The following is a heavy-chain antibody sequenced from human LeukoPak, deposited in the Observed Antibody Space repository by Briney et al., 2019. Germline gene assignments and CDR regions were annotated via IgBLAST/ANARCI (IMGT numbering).Heavy chain of an antibody. CDR2: ISYDGSNK. CDR3: ARSSSSSLYYYYGMDV. V-gene: IGHV3-30-3*01. Sequence: PGGSLRLSCAASGFTFSSYAMSWVRQAPGKGLEWVAVISYDGSNKYYADSVKGRFTISRDNSKNTLYLQMNSLRAEDTAVYYCARSSSSSLYYYYGMDVWGQGTAVTVSS. D-gene: IGHD6-6*01. J-gene: IGHJ6*02. CDR1: GFTFSSYA.